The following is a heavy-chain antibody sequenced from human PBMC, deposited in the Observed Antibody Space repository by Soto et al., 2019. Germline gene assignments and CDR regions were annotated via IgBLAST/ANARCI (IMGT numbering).Heavy chain of an antibody. CDR1: GGSISSSNW. D-gene: IGHD3-10*01. CDR2: IYHSGST. CDR3: ASRSGVPGEYFDY. V-gene: IGHV4-4*02. J-gene: IGHJ4*02. Sequence: SETLSLTCAVSGGSISSSNWWSWVRQPPGKGLEWIGEIYHSGSTNYNPSLKSRVTISVDKSKNQFSLKLSSVTAADTAVYYCASRSGVPGEYFDYWGQGTLVTVSS.